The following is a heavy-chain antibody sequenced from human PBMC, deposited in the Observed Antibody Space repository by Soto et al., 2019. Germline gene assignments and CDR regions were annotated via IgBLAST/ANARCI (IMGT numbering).Heavy chain of an antibody. CDR3: ARVAGDYYDILTGYLPRDYYYYYMDV. D-gene: IGHD3-9*01. J-gene: IGHJ6*03. CDR2: INPSGGST. CDR1: GYTFTSYF. Sequence: GASVKVSCKASGYTFTSYFMHWVRQAPGQGLEWMGIINPSGGSTSYAQKFQGRVTMTRDTSTSTVYMELSSLRSEDTAVYYCARVAGDYYDILTGYLPRDYYYYYMDVWGKGTTVTVSS. V-gene: IGHV1-46*03.